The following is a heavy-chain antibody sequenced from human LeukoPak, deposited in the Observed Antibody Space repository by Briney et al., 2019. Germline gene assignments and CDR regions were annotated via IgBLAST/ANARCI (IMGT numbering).Heavy chain of an antibody. CDR1: GFTFSSYG. D-gene: IGHD2-2*01. CDR3: ARGSSTRIDY. V-gene: IGHV3-30*02. Sequence: GGSLRLSCAASGFTFSSYGMHWVRQAPGKGLEWVAFIRYDGSDKYYADSVKGRFTISRDNSKNTLYLQMNSLRAEDTAVYYCARGSSTRIDYWGQGTLVTVSS. CDR2: IRYDGSDK. J-gene: IGHJ4*02.